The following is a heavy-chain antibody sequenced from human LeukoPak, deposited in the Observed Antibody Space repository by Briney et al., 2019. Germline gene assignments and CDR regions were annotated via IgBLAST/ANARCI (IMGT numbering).Heavy chain of an antibody. V-gene: IGHV3-53*01. CDR1: GFTVSSDY. D-gene: IGHD3-10*01. CDR3: ARTPGGSGNLFDY. J-gene: IGHJ4*02. CDR2: IYSSGNT. Sequence: GGSLRLSCAASGFTVSSDYMSWVRQAPGKGLEWVSIIYSSGNTYYADSVKGRFTISRDNSKSTLFLQMNSLRAEDTAVYYCARTPGGSGNLFDYWGQGTLVTVSS.